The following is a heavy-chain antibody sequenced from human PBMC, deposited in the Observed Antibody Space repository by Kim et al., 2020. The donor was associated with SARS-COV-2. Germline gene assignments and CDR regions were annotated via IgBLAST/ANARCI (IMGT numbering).Heavy chain of an antibody. V-gene: IGHV4-34*01. CDR1: GGSFSGYY. D-gene: IGHD1-1*01. Sequence: SETLSLTCAVYGGSFSGYYWSWIRQPPGKGLEWIGEINHSGSTNYNPSLKSRVTISVDTSKNQFSLKLSSVTAADTAVYYCARGELGATGTPPPRWFDP. CDR3: ARGELGATGTPPPRWFDP. J-gene: IGHJ5*02. CDR2: INHSGST.